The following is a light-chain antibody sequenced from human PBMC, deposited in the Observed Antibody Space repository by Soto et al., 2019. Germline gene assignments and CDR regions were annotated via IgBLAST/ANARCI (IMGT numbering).Light chain of an antibody. Sequence: IQMTQSPSSLSASVGDRVTITCRASQEINNFLAWYQQRPGKVPKLLIFGASTLQSGVPSRFSGSGYGTDFTLTISSLQPEDVATYYCQKYDRDPPGTFGQGTKVDI. J-gene: IGKJ1*01. V-gene: IGKV1-27*01. CDR1: QEINNF. CDR2: GAS. CDR3: QKYDRDPPGT.